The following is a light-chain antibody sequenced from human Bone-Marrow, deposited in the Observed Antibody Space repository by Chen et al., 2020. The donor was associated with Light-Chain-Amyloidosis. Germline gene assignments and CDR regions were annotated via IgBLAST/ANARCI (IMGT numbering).Light chain of an antibody. CDR3: QQYNNWPLT. Sequence: RVMQQSPGALAVAPGDTATLSCRASQSIRGNLAWYQQRPGQAPRLLIYGASARATGIPARFSGSGFETDFTLTISTIQSEDFAVYYCQQYNNWPLTFGQGTRVDIK. CDR1: QSIRGN. V-gene: IGKV3-15*01. J-gene: IGKJ1*01. CDR2: GAS.